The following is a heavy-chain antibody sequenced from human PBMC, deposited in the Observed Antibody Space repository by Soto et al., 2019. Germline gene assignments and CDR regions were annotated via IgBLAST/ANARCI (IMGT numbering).Heavy chain of an antibody. J-gene: IGHJ6*02. CDR2: IYYSGST. V-gene: IGHV4-31*03. D-gene: IGHD6-6*01. CDR3: ARVAGSIAARPGYYYYYGMDV. CDR1: GGSISSGGYY. Sequence: PSETLSLTCTVSGGSISSGGYYWSWIRQHPGKGLEWIGYIYYSGSTYYNPSLKSRVTISVDTFKNQFSLKLSSVTAADTAVYYCARVAGSIAARPGYYYYYGMDVWGQGTTVTVSS.